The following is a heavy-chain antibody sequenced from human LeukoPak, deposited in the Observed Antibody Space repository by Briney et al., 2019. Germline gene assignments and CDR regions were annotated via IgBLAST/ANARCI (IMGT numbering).Heavy chain of an antibody. Sequence: PGGSLRLSCAASGFTFSSYAMHWVRRAPGKGLEWVAVISYDGSNKYYADSVKGRFTISRDNSKNTLYLQMNSLRAEDTAVYYGVSSGYYYWGQGTLVTVSS. CDR3: VSSGYYY. J-gene: IGHJ4*02. V-gene: IGHV3-30*04. D-gene: IGHD3-22*01. CDR2: ISYDGSNK. CDR1: GFTFSSYA.